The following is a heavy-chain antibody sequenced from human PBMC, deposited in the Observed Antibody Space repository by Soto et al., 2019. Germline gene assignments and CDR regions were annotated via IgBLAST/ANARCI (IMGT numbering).Heavy chain of an antibody. CDR2: IYYSGST. CDR3: ARHGLYSSSWYGEYYYGMDV. Sequence: PAETLSPTCTVYGGSISSSSYYWFWIRHPPGKGLEWIGSIYYSGSTYYNPSLKSRVTISVDTSKNQFSLKLSSVTAADTAVYYCARHGLYSSSWYGEYYYGMDVWGQGTTVTVSS. CDR1: GGSISSSSYY. J-gene: IGHJ6*02. D-gene: IGHD6-13*01. V-gene: IGHV4-39*01.